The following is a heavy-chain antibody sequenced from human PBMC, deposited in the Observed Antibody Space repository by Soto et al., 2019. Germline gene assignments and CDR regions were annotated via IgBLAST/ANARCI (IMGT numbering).Heavy chain of an antibody. D-gene: IGHD6-13*01. CDR2: FFYGGTS. J-gene: IGHJ4*01. V-gene: IGHV4-59*01. Sequence: QVQLQESGPGLVKPSETLSFTCTVSGGSTSSYYWGWIRQPPGKALEWIGYFFYGGTSNYNPSLRSRVTISGDTAENQLSLRLTSVTAADTAVYYCARISAYSSGWYPYYFDYWGHGILVTVSS. CDR1: GGSTSSYY. CDR3: ARISAYSSGWYPYYFDY.